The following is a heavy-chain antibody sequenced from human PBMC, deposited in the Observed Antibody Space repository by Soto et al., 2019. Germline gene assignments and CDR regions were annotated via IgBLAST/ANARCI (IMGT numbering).Heavy chain of an antibody. J-gene: IGHJ4*01. CDR1: GGSISDYY. V-gene: IGHV4-4*07. CDR2: ISTSGTS. Sequence: SETLSLTCTVSGGSISDYYWSWIREPAGKGLEWIGRISTSGTSNYNPSLESRVTMSVDSSKNQFSLRLSSVTAADTAVYYCARGTPDWTIYWGYFDFWGHGTLVTVSS. D-gene: IGHD7-27*01. CDR3: ARGTPDWTIYWGYFDF.